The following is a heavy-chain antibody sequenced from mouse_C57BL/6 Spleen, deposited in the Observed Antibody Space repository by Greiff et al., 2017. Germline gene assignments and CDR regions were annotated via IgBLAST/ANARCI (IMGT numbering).Heavy chain of an antibody. CDR3: ARGGLTGTDFDV. J-gene: IGHJ1*03. V-gene: IGHV1-80*01. CDR2: IYPGDGDT. D-gene: IGHD4-1*01. CDR1: GYAFSSYW. Sequence: QVQLQQSGAELVKPGASVKISCKASGYAFSSYWMNWVKQRPGKGLEWIGQIYPGDGDTNYNGKFKGKATLTADKSSSTAYMQLSSLTSEDSAVYFCARGGLTGTDFDVWGTGTTVTVSS.